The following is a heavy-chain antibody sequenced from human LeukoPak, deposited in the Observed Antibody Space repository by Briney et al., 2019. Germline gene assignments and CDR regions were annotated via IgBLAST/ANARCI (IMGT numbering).Heavy chain of an antibody. CDR3: ATPGDYYGSGSYSIIPFDY. J-gene: IGHJ4*02. CDR1: GYTLTELS. D-gene: IGHD3-10*01. CDR2: FDPEDGET. Sequence: ASVKVSCKVSGYTLTELSMHWVRQAPRKGLEWMGGFDPEDGETIYAQKFQGRVTMTEDTSTDTAYMELSSLRSEDTAVYYCATPGDYYGSGSYSIIPFDYWGQGTLVTVSS. V-gene: IGHV1-24*01.